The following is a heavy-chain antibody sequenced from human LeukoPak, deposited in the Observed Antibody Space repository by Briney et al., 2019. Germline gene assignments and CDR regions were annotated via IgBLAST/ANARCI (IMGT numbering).Heavy chain of an antibody. CDR1: GFTFSSYW. Sequence: GGSLRLSCAASGFTFSSYWMSWVRQAPGKGLEWVANINKGGSDKHYVDSRFTISRDNANNSLYLQMNSLRAEDTAVYYCVRESRSGSYSGYWGQGTLVTVSS. CDR2: INKGGSDK. J-gene: IGHJ4*02. D-gene: IGHD1-26*01. CDR3: VRESRSGSYSGY. V-gene: IGHV3-7*01.